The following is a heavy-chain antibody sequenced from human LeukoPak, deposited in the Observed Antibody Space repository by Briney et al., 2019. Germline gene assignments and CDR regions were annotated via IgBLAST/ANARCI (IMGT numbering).Heavy chain of an antibody. CDR1: GGSFSGYY. CDR3: ASITIFGVADY. V-gene: IGHV3-11*04. CDR2: ISSSGSTI. Sequence: LSLTCAVYGGSFSGYYWSWIRQAPGKGLEWVSYISSSGSTIYYADSVKGRFTISRDNAKNSLHLQMNSLRAEDTAVYYCASITIFGVADYWGQGTLVTVSS. D-gene: IGHD3-3*01. J-gene: IGHJ4*02.